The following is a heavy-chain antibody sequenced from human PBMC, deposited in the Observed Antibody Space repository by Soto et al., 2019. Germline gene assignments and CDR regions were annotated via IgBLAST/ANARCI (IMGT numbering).Heavy chain of an antibody. CDR2: ISSNGGIT. D-gene: IGHD2-15*01. CDR1: GFTFNLYA. CDR3: ARGKPNCSAGTCYPGTAFDF. Sequence: EMQLVESGGSLVQHGGSLRLSCVASGFTFNLYAIHWVRQAPGKGLEYVSAISSNGGITYYANSVKDRFTISRDNSKNTLYLQMGSLRAEDMAVYYCARGKPNCSAGTCYPGTAFDFWGQGTMVTVSS. V-gene: IGHV3-64*01. J-gene: IGHJ3*01.